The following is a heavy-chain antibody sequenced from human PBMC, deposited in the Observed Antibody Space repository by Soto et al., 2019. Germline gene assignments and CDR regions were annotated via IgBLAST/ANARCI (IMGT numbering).Heavy chain of an antibody. Sequence: KFQGRVTITRDTSASTAYMELSSLRSEDTAVYYCARSEGDAFDYWGQGTLVTVSS. V-gene: IGHV1-3*01. J-gene: IGHJ4*02. D-gene: IGHD2-21*02. CDR3: ARSEGDAFDY.